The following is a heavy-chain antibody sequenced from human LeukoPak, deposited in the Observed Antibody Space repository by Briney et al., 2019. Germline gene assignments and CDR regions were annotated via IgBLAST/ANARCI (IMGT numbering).Heavy chain of an antibody. CDR2: ISSDGTAN. J-gene: IGHJ4*02. CDR3: AGTYYYDSSGYYYGM. D-gene: IGHD3-22*01. Sequence: GGSLRLSCAASGFIFSDYYMSWIRQAPGKGLEFVSYISSDGTANYYADSVKGRFTISGDNAQNSVYLEMTNLRAEDTAVYYCAGTYYYDSSGYYYGMWGQGTLVTVSS. CDR1: GFIFSDYY. V-gene: IGHV3-11*04.